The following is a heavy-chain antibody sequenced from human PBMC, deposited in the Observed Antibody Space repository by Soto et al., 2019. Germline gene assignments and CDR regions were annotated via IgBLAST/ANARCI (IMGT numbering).Heavy chain of an antibody. CDR3: AKDPGGYCTNGVCRQLPHYDYGMDV. Sequence: QVQLVESGGGVVQPGRSLRLSCAASGFTFSSYGMHWVRQAPGKGLEWVAVISYDGSNKYYADSVKGRFTISRDNSKNTLYLQMNSLRAEDTAVYYCAKDPGGYCTNGVCRQLPHYDYGMDVWGQGTTVTVSS. J-gene: IGHJ6*02. D-gene: IGHD2-8*01. CDR1: GFTFSSYG. CDR2: ISYDGSNK. V-gene: IGHV3-30*18.